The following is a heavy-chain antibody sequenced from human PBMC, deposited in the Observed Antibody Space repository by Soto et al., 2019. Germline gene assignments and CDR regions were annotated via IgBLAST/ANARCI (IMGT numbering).Heavy chain of an antibody. J-gene: IGHJ4*02. CDR1: GYTFTSYA. CDR3: ARNYDFWSGYSHSFNY. Sequence: ASVKVSCKASGYTFTSYAMHWVRQAPGQRLEWMGWINAGNGNTKYSQKFQGRVAITRDTSASTAYMELSSLRSEDTAVYYCARNYDFWSGYSHSFNYWGQGTLVTVSS. V-gene: IGHV1-3*01. CDR2: INAGNGNT. D-gene: IGHD3-3*01.